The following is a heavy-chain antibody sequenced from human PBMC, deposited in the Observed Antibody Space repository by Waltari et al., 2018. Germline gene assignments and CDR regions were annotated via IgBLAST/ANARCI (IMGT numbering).Heavy chain of an antibody. J-gene: IGHJ4*02. V-gene: IGHV3-73*01. CDR2: IRSKPNNYAT. CDR1: GFTSSGPT. D-gene: IGHD6-13*01. Sequence: EVQVVESGGGLVQPGGSLTLSCATSGFTSSGPTIHWVRQTSGKGLEWIGRIRSKPNNYATRYTASVEGRFTISRDDSENTAYLQMSSLMTEDTAVYYCTGGAVTGTDFWGQGTLVTVSS. CDR3: TGGAVTGTDF.